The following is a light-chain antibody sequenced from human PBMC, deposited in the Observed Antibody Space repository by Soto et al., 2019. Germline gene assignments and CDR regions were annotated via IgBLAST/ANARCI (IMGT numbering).Light chain of an antibody. CDR2: DAS. CDR1: ERISHS. CDR3: QLSQQRSSWPPIA. V-gene: IGKV3-11*01. J-gene: IGKJ5*01. Sequence: DIVLTQSPATLSLSPGNRVTLSCRANERISHSLAWYQQKPGQAPRILIYDASFRATGIPERFSGSGSGTDFTLSISSLEPEDLAVYYCQLSQQRSSWPPIAFGQGTRLEIK.